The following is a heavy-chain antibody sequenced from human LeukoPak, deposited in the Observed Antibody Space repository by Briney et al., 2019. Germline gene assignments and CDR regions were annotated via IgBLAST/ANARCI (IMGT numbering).Heavy chain of an antibody. Sequence: KPSETLSLTCTVSGGSISSYYWSWIRQPAGKGLEWIGRIYTSGSTNYNPSLKSRVTMSVDTSKNQFSLKLSSVIAADTAVYYCARVVVGQTYYYYYYGMDVWGQGTTVTVSS. D-gene: IGHD2-15*01. CDR3: ARVVVGQTYYYYYYGMDV. J-gene: IGHJ6*02. CDR2: IYTSGST. V-gene: IGHV4-4*07. CDR1: GGSISSYY.